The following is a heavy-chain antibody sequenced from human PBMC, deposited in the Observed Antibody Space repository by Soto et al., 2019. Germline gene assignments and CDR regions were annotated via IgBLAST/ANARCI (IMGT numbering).Heavy chain of an antibody. J-gene: IGHJ4*02. D-gene: IGHD3-22*01. CDR1: GGSISSGGYY. V-gene: IGHV4-31*03. CDR3: ARATYYYDSSGYSDRVLDY. CDR2: IYYSGNT. Sequence: SETLSLTCTVSGGSISSGGYYLSWIRQHPGKGLEWIGYIYYSGNTYYNPSLKSRVTISEDTSKNQFSLKLSSVTAADTAVYYCARATYYYDSSGYSDRVLDYWGQGTLVTAPQ.